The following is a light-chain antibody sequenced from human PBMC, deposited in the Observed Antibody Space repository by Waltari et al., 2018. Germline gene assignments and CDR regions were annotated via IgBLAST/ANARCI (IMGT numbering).Light chain of an antibody. CDR1: QSISSW. V-gene: IGKV1-5*03. CDR3: QQYNTYSRT. J-gene: IGKJ1*01. CDR2: KAS. Sequence: DIQMTPSPSTLSASVGDRVTITCRASQSISSWLAWYQQKPGKDPKLLIYKASSLESGVPSRFIGSGSGTEFTLTISSLQPDDFAIYYCQQYNTYSRTFGQGTKVEIK.